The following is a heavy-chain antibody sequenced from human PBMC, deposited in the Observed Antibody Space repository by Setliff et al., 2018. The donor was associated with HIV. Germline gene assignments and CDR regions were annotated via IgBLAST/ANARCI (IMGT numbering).Heavy chain of an antibody. J-gene: IGHJ4*02. Sequence: ETLSLTCTVSGASISSGGYYWSWIRQHPVKGLEWIGSIYYSGGTHYNPSLKSRVTLSLDKSRNQTSLKVTSVTATDTAVYYCAGESALSGQSDWGQGTLVTVSS. CDR1: GASISSGGYY. V-gene: IGHV4-39*07. CDR3: AGESALSGQSD. D-gene: IGHD6-19*01. CDR2: IYYSGGT.